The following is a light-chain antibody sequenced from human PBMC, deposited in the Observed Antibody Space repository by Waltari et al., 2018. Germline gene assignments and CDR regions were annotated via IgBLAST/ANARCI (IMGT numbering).Light chain of an antibody. CDR1: GTVVTY. V-gene: IGKV1-39*01. J-gene: IGKJ2*01. Sequence: DIQLTQSPSFLSASPGDRVSITCRASGTVVTYLNWYHRKPGQAPKLLINGASNLQRGVPAMFTGSGGGTEFTLTISGLRPEDSGTYYCQQSHDKPYSFGQGTKLEI. CDR3: QQSHDKPYS. CDR2: GAS.